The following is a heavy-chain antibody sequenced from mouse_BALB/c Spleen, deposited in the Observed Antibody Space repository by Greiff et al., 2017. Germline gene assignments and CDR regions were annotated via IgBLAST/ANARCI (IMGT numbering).Heavy chain of an antibody. CDR1: GFSLTSYG. CDR2: IWAGGST. CDR3: ARDGNLPFDY. V-gene: IGHV2-9*02. D-gene: IGHD2-1*01. Sequence: VKLVESGPGLVAPSQSLSITCTVSGFSLTSYGVHWVRQPPGKGLEWLGVIWAGGSTNYNSALMSRLSISKDNSKSQVFLKMNSLQTDDTAMYYCARDGNLPFDYWGQGTTLTVSS. J-gene: IGHJ2*01.